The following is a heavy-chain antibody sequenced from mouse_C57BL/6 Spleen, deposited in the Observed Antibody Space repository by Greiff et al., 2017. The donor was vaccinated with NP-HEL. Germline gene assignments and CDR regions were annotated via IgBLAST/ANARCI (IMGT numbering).Heavy chain of an antibody. V-gene: IGHV5-17*01. CDR3: ARRYDYDEGDYFDY. CDR1: GFTFSDYG. D-gene: IGHD2-4*01. CDR2: ISSGSSTI. J-gene: IGHJ2*01. Sequence: EVQLVESGGGLVKPGGSLKLSCAASGFTFSDYGMHWVRQAPEKGLEWVAYISSGSSTIYYADTVKGRFTISRDNAKNTLFLQMTSLRSEDTAMYYCARRYDYDEGDYFDYWGQGTTLTVSS.